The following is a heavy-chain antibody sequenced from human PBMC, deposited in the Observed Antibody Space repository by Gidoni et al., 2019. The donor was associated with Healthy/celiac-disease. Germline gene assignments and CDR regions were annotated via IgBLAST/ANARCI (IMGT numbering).Heavy chain of an antibody. V-gene: IGHV4-59*01. CDR1: GGSISSYY. CDR2: NYYSGST. D-gene: IGHD3-3*01. CDR3: ARGGTYYDFWSGYPTYSYYYYMDV. J-gene: IGHJ6*03. Sequence: VQLPASGPGLVMPSETLSLTCTVYGGSISSYYWSWIRQPPGKGLEWNGYNYYSGSTNYNPSLKSRVTISVATSKNQFSLKLSSVTAADTAVYYCARGGTYYDFWSGYPTYSYYYYMDVWGKGTTVTVSS.